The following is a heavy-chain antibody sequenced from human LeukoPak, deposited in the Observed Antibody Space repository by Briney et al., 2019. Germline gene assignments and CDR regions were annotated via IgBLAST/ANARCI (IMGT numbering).Heavy chain of an antibody. CDR1: GFAFSTYG. CDR2: IRYDGSNK. V-gene: IGHV3-30*02. Sequence: GGSLRLSCAASGFAFSTYGMHWVRQAPGKGLEWVAFIRYDGSNKYYADSVKGRFTISRDNSKNTLYLQMNSLRAEDTAVYYCAKAAHYYYYMDVWGKGTTVTVSS. D-gene: IGHD6-6*01. CDR3: AKAAHYYYYMDV. J-gene: IGHJ6*03.